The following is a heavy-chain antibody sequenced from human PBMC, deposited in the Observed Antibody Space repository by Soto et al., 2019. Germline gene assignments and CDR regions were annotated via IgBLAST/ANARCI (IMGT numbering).Heavy chain of an antibody. CDR2: IDVGGNNR. D-gene: IGHD3-16*02. CDR3: VRGIYRKFDMDV. V-gene: IGHV3-74*01. Sequence: EVQLVESGGGLVQPGGSLRLSCAASGFIFMSHWIHWVRQTPGKGLVWVSRIDVGGNNRNYADSVKGRFTISRDNAKNTVYLHMNSLRADDTAVYYCVRGIYRKFDMDVWGQGTTV. CDR1: GFIFMSHW. J-gene: IGHJ6*02.